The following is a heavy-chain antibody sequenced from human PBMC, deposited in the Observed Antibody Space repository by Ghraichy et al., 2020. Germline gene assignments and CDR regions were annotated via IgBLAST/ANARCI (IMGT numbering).Heavy chain of an antibody. J-gene: IGHJ4*02. CDR2: IYYSGST. CDR1: GGSINNYY. CDR3: AGGTIFGVVTN. Sequence: SETLSLTCTVSGGSINNYYWSWIRQPPGKGLDWIGNIYYSGSTNYNPSLKSRISISVDTSRTQFSLKLSSVTDADTAVYYCAGGTIFGVVTNWGQGTLVTVSS. D-gene: IGHD3-3*01. V-gene: IGHV4-59*01.